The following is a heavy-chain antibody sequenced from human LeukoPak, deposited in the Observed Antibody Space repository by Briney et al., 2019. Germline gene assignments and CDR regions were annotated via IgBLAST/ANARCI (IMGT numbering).Heavy chain of an antibody. CDR2: INTNTGNP. V-gene: IGHV7-4-1*02. D-gene: IGHD6-6*01. J-gene: IGHJ5*02. CDR3: VGSSSEANWFDP. Sequence: ASVTVSCKASGYTFISFDIDWVRQATGQGLEWMGWINTNTGNPTYAQGFTGRFVFSLDTSVSTAYLQISSLKAEDTAVYYCVGSSSEANWFDPWGQGTLVTVSS. CDR1: GYTFISFD.